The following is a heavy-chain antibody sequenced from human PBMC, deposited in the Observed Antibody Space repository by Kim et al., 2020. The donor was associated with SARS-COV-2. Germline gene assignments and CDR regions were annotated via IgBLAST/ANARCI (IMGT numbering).Heavy chain of an antibody. Sequence: ASVKVSCKASGYTFTSYDINWVRQATGQGLEWMGWMNPNSGNTGYAQKFQGRVTMTRNTSISTAYMELSSLRSEDTAVYYCAGRNYDILTGYYKKDAFDIWGQGTMVTVSS. D-gene: IGHD3-9*01. CDR1: GYTFTSYD. CDR3: AGRNYDILTGYYKKDAFDI. CDR2: MNPNSGNT. V-gene: IGHV1-8*01. J-gene: IGHJ3*02.